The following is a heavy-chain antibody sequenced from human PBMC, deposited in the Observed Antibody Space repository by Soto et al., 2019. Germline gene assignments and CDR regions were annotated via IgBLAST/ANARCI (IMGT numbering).Heavy chain of an antibody. D-gene: IGHD3-9*01. V-gene: IGHV3-33*01. CDR3: ARDGLRYFDQGLDY. CDR2: IWYDGSNK. CDR1: GFTFSSYG. Sequence: GGSLRLSCAASGFTFSSYGMHWVRQAPGKGLEWVAVIWYDGSNKYYADSVKGRFTISRDNSKNTLYLQMNSLRAEDTAVYYCARDGLRYFDQGLDYWGQGTLVTVSS. J-gene: IGHJ4*02.